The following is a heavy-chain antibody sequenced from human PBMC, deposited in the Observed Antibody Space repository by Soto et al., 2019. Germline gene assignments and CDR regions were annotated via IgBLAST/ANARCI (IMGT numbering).Heavy chain of an antibody. CDR1: GYTFTSYY. J-gene: IGHJ6*02. Sequence: GASVKVSCKASGYTFTSYYMHWVRQAPGQGLEWMGIINPSGGSTSYAQKFQGRVTMTRDTSTSTVYMELSSLRAEDTAVYYCARDLLRITMVRGVNYYYYYGMDVWGQGTTVNVSS. CDR2: INPSGGST. V-gene: IGHV1-46*01. D-gene: IGHD3-10*01. CDR3: ARDLLRITMVRGVNYYYYYGMDV.